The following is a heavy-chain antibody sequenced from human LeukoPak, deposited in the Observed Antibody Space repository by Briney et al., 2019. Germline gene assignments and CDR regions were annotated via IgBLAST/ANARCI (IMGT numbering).Heavy chain of an antibody. V-gene: IGHV1-46*01. CDR2: INPSGGST. Sequence: ASVKVSCKASGYTFTSCYMHWVRQAPGQGLEWMGIINPSGGSTSYAQKFQGRVTMTRDMSTSTVYMELSSLRSEDTAVYYCARVSGSPRGYSYGYLFDYWGQGTLVTVSS. J-gene: IGHJ4*02. CDR1: GYTFTSCY. D-gene: IGHD5-18*01. CDR3: ARVSGSPRGYSYGYLFDY.